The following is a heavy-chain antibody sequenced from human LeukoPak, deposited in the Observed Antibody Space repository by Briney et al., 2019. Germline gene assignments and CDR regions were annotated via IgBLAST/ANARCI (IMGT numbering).Heavy chain of an antibody. J-gene: IGHJ6*02. V-gene: IGHV1-18*01. CDR1: GYTFTIYG. Sequence: GASVTVSFKASGYTFTIYGISWVRQAPGQGHEWMGWISAYNGNTNYAQKLQGRVTITTDTSTSPAYMELRSLRSDDTAVYYCPRDGSDYGAYYGMDVWGQGTTVTVSS. CDR2: ISAYNGNT. D-gene: IGHD4-17*01. CDR3: PRDGSDYGAYYGMDV.